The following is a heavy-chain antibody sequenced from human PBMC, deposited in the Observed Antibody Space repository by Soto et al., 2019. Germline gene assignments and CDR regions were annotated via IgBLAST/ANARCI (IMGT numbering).Heavy chain of an antibody. D-gene: IGHD4-17*01. J-gene: IGHJ4*02. CDR2: ISGSGGST. V-gene: IGHV3-23*01. Sequence: HPGGSLRLSCAASGSTFSSYAMSWVRQAPGKGLEWVSAISGSGGSTYYADSVKGRFTISRDNSKNTLYLQMNSLRAEDTAVYYCAKGVPSTVNFDYWGQGTLVTVSS. CDR3: AKGVPSTVNFDY. CDR1: GSTFSSYA.